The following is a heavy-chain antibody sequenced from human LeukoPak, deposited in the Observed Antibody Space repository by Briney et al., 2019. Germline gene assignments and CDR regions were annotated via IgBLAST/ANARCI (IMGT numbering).Heavy chain of an antibody. CDR3: ARDTARGGYDDDYFDQ. Sequence: PSETLSLTCTVSGYSISSNYYWGWIRQPPGKGLEWMGTINHRGTTYYNPSLKSRVTISVDTSKNQFSLKVNSVTAAETAVYYCARDTARGGYDDDYFDQWGQGTLVTVSS. CDR2: INHRGTT. D-gene: IGHD5-12*01. CDR1: GYSISSNYY. V-gene: IGHV4-38-2*02. J-gene: IGHJ4*02.